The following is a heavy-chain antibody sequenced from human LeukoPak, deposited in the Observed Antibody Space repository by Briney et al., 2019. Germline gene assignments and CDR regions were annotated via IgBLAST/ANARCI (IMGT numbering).Heavy chain of an antibody. Sequence: KPGGSLRLSCAASGFTFSNYNMNWVRQAPGKGLEWVSSISSSSSHIFYADSVKGRFTIFRDNAKNSLNLQMNSLRAEDTAVYYCARGGGYTYGLPLDYWGQGTLVTVSS. V-gene: IGHV3-21*01. CDR2: ISSSSSHI. J-gene: IGHJ4*02. D-gene: IGHD5-18*01. CDR1: GFTFSNYN. CDR3: ARGGGYTYGLPLDY.